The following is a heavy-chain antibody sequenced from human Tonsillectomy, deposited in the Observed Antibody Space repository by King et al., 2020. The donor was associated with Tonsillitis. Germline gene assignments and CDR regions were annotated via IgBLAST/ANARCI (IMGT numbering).Heavy chain of an antibody. CDR1: GGSISSSY. Sequence: QLQESGPGLVKPSETLSLTCTVSGGSISSSYWSWIRQPPGKGLEWIGYIYSSGTTKYNPSLKSRVTISLDMSNNQFSLTLSSVTTTDTAVYYCAGGASSGSYWYYFDYWGQGTLVTVSS. CDR3: AGGASSGSYWYYFDY. J-gene: IGHJ4*02. D-gene: IGHD1-26*01. V-gene: IGHV4-59*01. CDR2: IYSSGTT.